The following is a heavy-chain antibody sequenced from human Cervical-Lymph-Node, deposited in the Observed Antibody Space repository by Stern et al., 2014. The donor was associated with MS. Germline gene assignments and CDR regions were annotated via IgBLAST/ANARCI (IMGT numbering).Heavy chain of an antibody. Sequence: QLQLQESGPKLVKPSGTLSLTCAVSGGSISRANWWTWVRQSPGKGLEWIGQIYHSGTIKYNPSLKSRVTISIDKSKNNFSLMLTSVTAADTAVYYCATAPYFYGSGAFGWGQGILVTVSS. CDR2: IYHSGTI. CDR1: GGSISRANW. J-gene: IGHJ4*02. CDR3: ATAPYFYGSGAFG. V-gene: IGHV4-4*02. D-gene: IGHD3-10*01.